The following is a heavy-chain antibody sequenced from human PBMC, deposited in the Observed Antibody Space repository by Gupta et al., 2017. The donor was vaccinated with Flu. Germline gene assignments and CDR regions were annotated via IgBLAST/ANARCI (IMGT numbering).Heavy chain of an antibody. Sequence: RQMPGKGLEWMEIIYPGDSDTKYSPSFQGQVTISADKSISTAYLQLSSLKASDTAIYYCVRLRNGYSTSPAAYWGQGTLVTVSS. D-gene: IGHD6-13*01. CDR3: VRLRNGYSTSPAAY. CDR2: IYPGDSDT. V-gene: IGHV5-51*01. J-gene: IGHJ4*02.